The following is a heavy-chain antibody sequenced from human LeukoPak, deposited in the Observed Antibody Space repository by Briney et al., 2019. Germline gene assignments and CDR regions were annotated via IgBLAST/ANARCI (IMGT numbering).Heavy chain of an antibody. Sequence: ASVKVSCKASGDTFSSYDISWVRQAPGQGLEWMGGIIPIFGTANYAQKFQGRVTITADESTSTAYMELSSLRSEDAAVYYCARGVRGVIITGWGQGTLVTVSS. CDR3: ARGVRGVIITG. D-gene: IGHD3-10*01. CDR1: GDTFSSYD. J-gene: IGHJ4*02. CDR2: IIPIFGTA. V-gene: IGHV1-69*13.